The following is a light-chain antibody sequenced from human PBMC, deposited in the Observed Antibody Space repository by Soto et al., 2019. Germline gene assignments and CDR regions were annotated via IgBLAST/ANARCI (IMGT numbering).Light chain of an antibody. V-gene: IGKV1-39*01. CDR3: QQSYSTPWT. J-gene: IGKJ1*01. CDR1: RSITTY. CDR2: AAS. Sequence: DIQMTQSPSSLSASIGDRVTITCRASRSITTYLNWYQQKPGKAPKLLIYAASTLESGVPSRFSGSRSGTEFTRTISSLQVEDLATYYCQQSYSTPWTFGQATRMEI.